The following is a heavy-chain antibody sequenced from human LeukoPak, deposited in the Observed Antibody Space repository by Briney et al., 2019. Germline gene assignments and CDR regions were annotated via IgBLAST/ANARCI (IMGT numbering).Heavy chain of an antibody. CDR1: GGTFSSYA. V-gene: IGHV1-69*06. J-gene: IGHJ5*02. Sequence: SVKVSCKASGGTFSSYAISWVRQAPGQGLEWMGGIIPIFGTANYAQKFQGRVTITADKSTSTAYMELSSLRSEDTAVYYCARDEVVGVGWGPWGQGTLVTVSS. CDR2: IIPIFGTA. D-gene: IGHD2-21*01. CDR3: ARDEVVGVGWGP.